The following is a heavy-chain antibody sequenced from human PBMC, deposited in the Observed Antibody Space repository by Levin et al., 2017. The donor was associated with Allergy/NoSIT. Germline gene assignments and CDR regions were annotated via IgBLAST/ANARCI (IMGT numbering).Heavy chain of an antibody. Sequence: GESLKISCKASGYTFTSYGISWVRQAPGQGLEWMGWISAYNGNTNYAQKLQGRVTMTTDTSTSTAYMELRSLRSDDTAVYYCASAMIVGGSDAFDIWGQGTMVTVSS. J-gene: IGHJ3*02. CDR3: ASAMIVGGSDAFDI. CDR2: ISAYNGNT. CDR1: GYTFTSYG. V-gene: IGHV1-18*01. D-gene: IGHD3-22*01.